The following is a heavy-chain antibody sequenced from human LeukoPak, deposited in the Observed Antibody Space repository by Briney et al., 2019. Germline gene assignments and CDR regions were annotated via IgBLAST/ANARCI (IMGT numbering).Heavy chain of an antibody. V-gene: IGHV3-23*01. D-gene: IGHD6-13*01. Sequence: PGGSLRLSCAASGFTFSSYAMSWLRQAPGKGLEWVPAISGSGGSTYYADSVKGRFTISRDNSKNTLYLQMNSLRAEDTAVYYCAKDPGYSSSWSKVWGQGTLVTASS. CDR3: AKDPGYSSSWSKV. CDR2: ISGSGGST. J-gene: IGHJ4*02. CDR1: GFTFSSYA.